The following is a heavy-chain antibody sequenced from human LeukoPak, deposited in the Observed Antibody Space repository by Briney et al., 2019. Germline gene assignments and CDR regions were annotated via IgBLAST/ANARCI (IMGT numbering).Heavy chain of an antibody. CDR1: GYTFTTYG. V-gene: IGHV1-18*01. Sequence: GASVKVSCKTSGYTFTTYGIIWVRQAPGQGLECMGWISGYNGNTNYAQKLQGRVTMTTDTSTSTAYMELRSLRSDDTAVYYCARGGDGHRWGRRFDAFDIWGQGTIVTVSS. J-gene: IGHJ3*02. D-gene: IGHD7-27*01. CDR3: ARGGDGHRWGRRFDAFDI. CDR2: ISGYNGNT.